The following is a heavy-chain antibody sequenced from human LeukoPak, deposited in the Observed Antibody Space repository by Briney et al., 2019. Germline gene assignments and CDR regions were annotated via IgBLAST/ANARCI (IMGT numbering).Heavy chain of an antibody. CDR3: AKGIEYSNSCTLDY. Sequence: PGGSLRLSCAASGLTLKNYAMIGVRGARGKGREGGSAISNTAMSTDYADSVKGQFTISRDNSKNTVFLQINSLRAEDTAVYYCAKGIEYSNSCTLDYWGQGTLVTVSS. V-gene: IGHV3-23*01. CDR1: GLTLKNYA. J-gene: IGHJ4*02. CDR2: ISNTAMST. D-gene: IGHD2-2*01.